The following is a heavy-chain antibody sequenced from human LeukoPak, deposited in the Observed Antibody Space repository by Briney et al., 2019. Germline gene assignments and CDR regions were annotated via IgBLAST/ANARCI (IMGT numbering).Heavy chain of an antibody. V-gene: IGHV1-69*04. D-gene: IGHD1-26*01. CDR3: ARPGSAVGATTAEYFQH. CDR2: IIPILGIA. Sequence: ASVKVPCKASGGTFSSYAISWVRQAPGQGLEWMGRIIPILGIANYAQKLQGRVTITADKSTSTAYMELSSLRSEDTAVYYCARPGSAVGATTAEYFQHWGQGTLVTVSS. J-gene: IGHJ1*01. CDR1: GGTFSSYA.